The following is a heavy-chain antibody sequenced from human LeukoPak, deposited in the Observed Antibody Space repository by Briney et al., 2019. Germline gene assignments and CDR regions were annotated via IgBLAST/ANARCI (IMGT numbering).Heavy chain of an antibody. J-gene: IGHJ4*02. Sequence: SETLSLTCAVSGYSISSGYYWGWIRPPPGKGLEWIGSIYHSGSTYYNPSLKSRVTISVDTSKNQFSLKLSSVTAADTAVYYCARRSIAAADYFDYWGQGTLVTVSS. CDR3: ARRSIAAADYFDY. CDR2: IYHSGST. D-gene: IGHD6-13*01. CDR1: GYSISSGYY. V-gene: IGHV4-38-2*01.